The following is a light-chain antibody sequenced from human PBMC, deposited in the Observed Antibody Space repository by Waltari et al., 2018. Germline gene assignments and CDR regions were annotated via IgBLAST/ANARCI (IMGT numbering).Light chain of an antibody. CDR2: FAS. J-gene: IGKJ2*01. Sequence: DIQMTQSPSTLSASVGDRVTITCRASQTINKWLAWYQQKPGKALKLLIYFASTLESGVPSRFSGTGSGAEYTLTISSLQPDDFATYYCQQYNTYRYTFGQGTKLEIK. CDR1: QTINKW. V-gene: IGKV1-5*03. CDR3: QQYNTYRYT.